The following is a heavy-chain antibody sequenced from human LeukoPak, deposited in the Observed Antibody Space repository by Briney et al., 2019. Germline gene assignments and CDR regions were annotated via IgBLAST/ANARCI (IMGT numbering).Heavy chain of an antibody. D-gene: IGHD6-13*01. CDR1: GYSFTSYW. Sequence: GESLKISCKGSGYSFTSYWIGWVRQMPGKGPEWMGIINPGGSDTQYRPSFQGQVTISADKSINTAYVQWSRLKASDTAMYYCARLKYSSSPNDGFDIWGQGTMVTVSS. CDR2: INPGGSDT. J-gene: IGHJ3*02. CDR3: ARLKYSSSPNDGFDI. V-gene: IGHV5-51*01.